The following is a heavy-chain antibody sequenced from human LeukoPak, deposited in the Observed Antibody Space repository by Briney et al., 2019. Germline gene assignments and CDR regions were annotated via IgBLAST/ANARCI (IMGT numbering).Heavy chain of an antibody. CDR2: ISSSGSTI. CDR3: AKYDSSGYFDY. V-gene: IGHV3-11*04. Sequence: PGGSLRLSCAASRFTFSDYYMSWIRQAPGKGLEWVSYISSSGSTIYYADSVKGRFTISRDNAKNSLYLQMNSLRAEDTAVYYCAKYDSSGYFDYWGQGTLVTVSS. CDR1: RFTFSDYY. J-gene: IGHJ4*02. D-gene: IGHD3-22*01.